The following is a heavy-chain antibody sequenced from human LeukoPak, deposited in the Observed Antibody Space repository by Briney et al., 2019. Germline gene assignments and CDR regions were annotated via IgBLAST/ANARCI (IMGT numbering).Heavy chain of an antibody. J-gene: IGHJ5*02. Sequence: SETLSLTCTVSGGSISSSSYYWGWIRQPPGKGLEWIGSIYYSGSTYYNPSLKSRVTISVDTSKNQFSLKLSSVTAADTAVYYCAGHVLLLFKRGLSWFDPWGQGTLVTVSS. CDR1: GGSISSSSYY. CDR3: AGHVLLLFKRGLSWFDP. V-gene: IGHV4-39*01. CDR2: IYYSGST. D-gene: IGHD2-15*01.